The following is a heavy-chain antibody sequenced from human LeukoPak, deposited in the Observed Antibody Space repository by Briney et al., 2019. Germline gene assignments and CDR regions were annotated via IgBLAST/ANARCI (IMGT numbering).Heavy chain of an antibody. J-gene: IGHJ6*02. CDR1: GFTFSDSY. CDR2: ISNSANTI. V-gene: IGHV3-11*01. D-gene: IGHD2-2*01. Sequence: GGSLRLSCAASGFTFSDSYMAWIRQAPGKGLNWVSYISNSANTIYYADSVKGRFTISRDNSKNTLYLQMNSLRAEDTAVYYCAKVRRPAAYYYGMDVWGQGTTVTVSS. CDR3: AKVRRPAAYYYGMDV.